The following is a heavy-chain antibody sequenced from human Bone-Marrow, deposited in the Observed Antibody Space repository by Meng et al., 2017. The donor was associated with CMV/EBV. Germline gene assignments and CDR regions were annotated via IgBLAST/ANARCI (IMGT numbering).Heavy chain of an antibody. Sequence: QGQRLQFGAEVKKPGASVKVSCKASGYTFTGYYMHWVRQAPGQGLEWMGWINPNSGGTNYAQKFQGRVTMTRDTSISTAYMELSRLRSDDTAVYYCARDLDYGDYASDYWGQGTLVTVSS. V-gene: IGHV1-2*02. CDR1: GYTFTGYY. CDR3: ARDLDYGDYASDY. CDR2: INPNSGGT. J-gene: IGHJ4*02. D-gene: IGHD4-17*01.